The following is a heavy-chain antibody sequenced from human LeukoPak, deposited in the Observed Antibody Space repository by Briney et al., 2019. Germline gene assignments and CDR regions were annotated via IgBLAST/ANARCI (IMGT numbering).Heavy chain of an antibody. V-gene: IGHV4-4*07. J-gene: IGHJ6*04. CDR3: ARGAVAGHYYYYYGVDV. CDR1: GGSISSYY. D-gene: IGHD6-19*01. CDR2: IYTSGST. Sequence: SETLSLTCTVSGGSISSYYWSWIRQPAGKGLEWIGRIYTSGSTNYNPSLKSRVTMSVDTSKNQFSLKLSSVTAADTAVYYCARGAVAGHYYYYYGVDVWGKGTTVTVSS.